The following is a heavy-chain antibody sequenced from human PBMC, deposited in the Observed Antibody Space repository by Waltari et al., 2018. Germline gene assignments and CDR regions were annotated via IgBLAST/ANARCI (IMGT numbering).Heavy chain of an antibody. J-gene: IGHJ4*02. CDR3: SVSLNY. V-gene: IGHV3-7*01. CDR1: GFTFSNFW. CDR2: IKHDARES. Sequence: EVQLVESGGGLVQPGGSLRLSCAASGFTFSNFWMDWVRQAPGRGLEWGANIKHDARESDYVGSVKGRFTISRDNAQNLLYLQMNSLRAGDTAVYYCSVSLNYWGQGTLVTVSS.